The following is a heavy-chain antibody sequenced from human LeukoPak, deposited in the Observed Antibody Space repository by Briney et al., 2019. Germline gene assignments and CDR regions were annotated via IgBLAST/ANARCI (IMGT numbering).Heavy chain of an antibody. V-gene: IGHV3-48*01. J-gene: IGHJ4*02. Sequence: AGGSLRLSCAASGFTFSSYSMNWVRQAPGKGLEWVSYISSTSSTIYYADSVKGRFTISRDNSKNTLYLQMNSLRAEDTALYYCAKEAHYPHMGTYLVTIDSWGQGTLVTVSS. CDR3: AKEAHYPHMGTYLVTIDS. D-gene: IGHD3-9*01. CDR2: ISSTSSTI. CDR1: GFTFSSYS.